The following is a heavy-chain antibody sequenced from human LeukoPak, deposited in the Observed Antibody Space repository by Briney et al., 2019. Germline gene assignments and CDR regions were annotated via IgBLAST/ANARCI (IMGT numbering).Heavy chain of an antibody. CDR3: ARGPNSNWSGLDF. D-gene: IGHD6-6*01. J-gene: IGHJ4*02. Sequence: GGSLRLSCIASGFSFSGLWMHWARQLPGKGLVWVSRISPTGSTTSYADSVKGRFTVSRDNAKNTLYLQVNNLRAEDTAVYYCARGPNSNWSGLDFWGQGTLLTVSS. CDR1: GFSFSGLW. V-gene: IGHV3-74*01. CDR2: ISPTGSTT.